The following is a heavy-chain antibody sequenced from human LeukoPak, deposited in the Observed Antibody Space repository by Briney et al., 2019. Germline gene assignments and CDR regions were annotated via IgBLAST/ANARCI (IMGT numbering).Heavy chain of an antibody. CDR1: GFTFSSYG. CDR2: ISYDGSNK. Sequence: PGGSLRLYCAASGFTFSSYGMHWVRQAPGKGLEWVAVISYDGSNKYYADSVKGRFTISRDNSKNTLYLQMNSLRAEDTAVYYCAKEVRGYCSGGSCYPLDYWGQGTLVTVSS. V-gene: IGHV3-30*18. D-gene: IGHD2-15*01. J-gene: IGHJ4*02. CDR3: AKEVRGYCSGGSCYPLDY.